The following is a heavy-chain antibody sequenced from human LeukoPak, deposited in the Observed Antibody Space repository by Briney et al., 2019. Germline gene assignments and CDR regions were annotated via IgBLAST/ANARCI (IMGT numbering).Heavy chain of an antibody. CDR2: ISGSGGST. CDR1: GFTFSSYA. V-gene: IGHV3-23*01. J-gene: IGHJ4*02. D-gene: IGHD2-2*01. Sequence: GGSLRLSCAASGFTFSSYAMSWVRQAPGKGLEWVSAISGSGGSTYYADSVKGRFTISRDNSKNTLYLQLNNLRAEDTDVYYCAKETVVVPAAMGGYWGQGTLVTVSS. CDR3: AKETVVVPAAMGGY.